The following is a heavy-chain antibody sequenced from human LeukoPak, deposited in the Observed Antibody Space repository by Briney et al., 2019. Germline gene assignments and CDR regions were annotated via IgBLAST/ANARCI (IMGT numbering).Heavy chain of an antibody. J-gene: IGHJ4*02. CDR3: ARAGPAYYGDYFDY. V-gene: IGHV4-30-4*08. CDR1: GGSISSGDYQ. Sequence: SETLSLTCTVSGGSISSGDYQWSWIRQPPGKGLEWIGYIYYSGSAYYNTSLKSRLTISADTSKNQFSLKLSSVTAADTAVYYCARAGPAYYGDYFDYWGQGTLVTVSS. CDR2: IYYSGSA. D-gene: IGHD4-17*01.